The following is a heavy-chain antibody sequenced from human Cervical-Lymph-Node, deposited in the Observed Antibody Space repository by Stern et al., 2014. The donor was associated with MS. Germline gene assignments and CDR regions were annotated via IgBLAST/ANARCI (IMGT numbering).Heavy chain of an antibody. CDR1: GDSISNDNW. CDR2: VYHTGSA. CDR3: ARDQGFQLMNS. Sequence: QVQLQESGPGLVRPSGTLSLTCAVSGDSISNDNWWSWVRQPPGKGLEWIGEVYHTGSATYDPSLKGRVPISVDKSKTQSSLRLPSMTAADTAVYYCARDQGFQLMNSWGQGTLVIVSS. V-gene: IGHV4-4*02. J-gene: IGHJ4*02. D-gene: IGHD2-2*01.